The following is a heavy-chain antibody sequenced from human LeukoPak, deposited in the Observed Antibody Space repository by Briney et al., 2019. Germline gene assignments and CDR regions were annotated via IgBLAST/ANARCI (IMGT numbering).Heavy chain of an antibody. D-gene: IGHD6-13*01. V-gene: IGHV3-7*01. CDR2: IKQDGSEK. CDR3: ARGAGYSSSWFDY. J-gene: IGHJ4*02. Sequence: GGSLRLSCAASGFTFSSYWMSWFRQAPGKGLEWVANIKQDGSEKYYVDSVKGRFTISRGNAKNSLYLQMNSLRAEDTAVYYCARGAGYSSSWFDYWGQGTLVTVSS. CDR1: GFTFSSYW.